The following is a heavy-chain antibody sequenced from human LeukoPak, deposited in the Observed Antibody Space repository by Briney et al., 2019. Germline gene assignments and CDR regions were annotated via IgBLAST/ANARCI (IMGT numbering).Heavy chain of an antibody. CDR1: GFTFSSYA. D-gene: IGHD5-24*01. Sequence: PGRSLRLSCAASGFTFSSYAMHWVRQAPGKGLEWVAVISYDGSNKYYADSVKGRFTISRDNSKNTLYLQMNSLRAEDTAVYYCARSSARDGYNTLDYWGQGTLVTVSS. J-gene: IGHJ4*02. CDR3: ARSSARDGYNTLDY. CDR2: ISYDGSNK. V-gene: IGHV3-30*04.